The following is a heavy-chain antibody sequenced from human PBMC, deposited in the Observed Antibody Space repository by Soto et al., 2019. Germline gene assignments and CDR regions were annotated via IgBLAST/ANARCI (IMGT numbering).Heavy chain of an antibody. CDR1: GFTFSSYS. CDR2: ISSSSSYI. D-gene: IGHD2-15*01. Sequence: ESGGGLVTPGGSLRLSCAASGFTFSSYSMNWVRQAPGKGLEWVSSISSSSSYIYYADSVKGRFTISRDNAKNSLYLQMNSLRAEDTAVYYCAAGYCSGGSCYYYGMDVWGQGTTVTVSS. J-gene: IGHJ6*02. V-gene: IGHV3-21*01. CDR3: AAGYCSGGSCYYYGMDV.